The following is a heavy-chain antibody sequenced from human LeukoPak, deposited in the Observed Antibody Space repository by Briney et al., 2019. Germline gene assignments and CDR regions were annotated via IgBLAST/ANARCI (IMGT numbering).Heavy chain of an antibody. CDR1: GGTLADYY. J-gene: IGHJ4*02. CDR3: AKGPRWEELEGV. V-gene: IGHV4-34*01. D-gene: IGHD1-26*01. CDR2: INQRGSA. Sequence: SSETLSLTCAVYGGTLADYYWRWLRQSPGQGLEWIGEINQRGSANYHPSLKSRFTISVNTSRNQFSLKVPSVTAADTAVYYCAKGPRWEELEGVWGQGTQVTVSS.